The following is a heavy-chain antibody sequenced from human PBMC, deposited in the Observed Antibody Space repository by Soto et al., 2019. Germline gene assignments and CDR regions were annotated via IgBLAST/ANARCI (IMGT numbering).Heavy chain of an antibody. V-gene: IGHV3-23*01. CDR2: ISGSGAST. J-gene: IGHJ4*02. CDR3: AKTLRSKLTPFDY. D-gene: IGHD1-1*01. Sequence: GGSLRLSCAASGFTFSSFAMSWVRQAPGKGLEWVSTISGSGASTYYADSVKGRLAVSRDNSRNTLYLQMSTLRVDDTAVYYCAKTLRSKLTPFDYWGPGTLVTVSS. CDR1: GFTFSSFA.